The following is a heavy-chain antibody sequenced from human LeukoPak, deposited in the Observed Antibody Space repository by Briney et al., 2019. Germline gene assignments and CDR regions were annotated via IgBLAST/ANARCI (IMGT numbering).Heavy chain of an antibody. CDR3: ARGVGYCSSTSCYWWFDP. V-gene: IGHV3-74*01. D-gene: IGHD2-2*01. CDR2: INSDGSST. J-gene: IGHJ5*02. CDR1: GFTFSSYW. Sequence: GGSLRLSCAASGFTFSSYWMHWVRQAPGKGLVWVSRINSDGSSTSYADSVKGRSTISRDNAKNTLYLQMNSLRAEDTAVYYCARGVGYCSSTSCYWWFDPRGQGTLVTVSS.